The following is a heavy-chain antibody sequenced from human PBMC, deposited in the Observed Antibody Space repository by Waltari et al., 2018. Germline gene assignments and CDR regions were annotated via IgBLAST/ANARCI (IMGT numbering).Heavy chain of an antibody. CDR3: ARRSLGDYYYGMDV. Sequence: QVQLQESGPGLVKPSETLSLTCAVSGYSISSGYYWGWIRQPPGKGLEWIGSIYHSGSTYYNPSLKSRVTISVDTSKNQFSLKLSSVTAADTAVYYCARRSLGDYYYGMDVWGQGTTVTVSS. D-gene: IGHD3-10*01. CDR2: IYHSGST. V-gene: IGHV4-38-2*01. J-gene: IGHJ6*02. CDR1: GYSISSGYY.